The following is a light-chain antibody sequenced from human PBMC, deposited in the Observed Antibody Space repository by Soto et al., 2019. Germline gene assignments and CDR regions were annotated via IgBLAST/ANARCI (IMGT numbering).Light chain of an antibody. CDR3: SSYAGSNNFV. J-gene: IGLJ1*01. CDR2: EVT. CDR1: SSDVGTYKY. V-gene: IGLV2-8*01. Sequence: QSALTQPPSASGSPGQSVTISCTGTSSDVGTYKYVSWYQQHPGKAPKLMIYEVTKRPSGVPDRFSGSKSGNTASLTVSGLQAEDEADYYCSSYAGSNNFVFGPGTKGTVL.